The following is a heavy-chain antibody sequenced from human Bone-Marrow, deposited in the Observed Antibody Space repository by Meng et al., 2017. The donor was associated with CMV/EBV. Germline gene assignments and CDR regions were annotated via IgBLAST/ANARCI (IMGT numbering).Heavy chain of an antibody. CDR2: ISGSGGST. CDR3: ARDRDQYYVFWSGVARVGNWFDP. D-gene: IGHD3-3*01. J-gene: IGHJ5*02. Sequence: GGSLRLSCAASGFTFSSNAMSWVRQAPGKGLEWVSAISGSGGSTYYADSVKGRFTISRDNSENTLYLQMNSLSAEDTAVYYCARDRDQYYVFWSGVARVGNWFDPWGQGTLVTVSS. V-gene: IGHV3-23*01. CDR1: GFTFSSNA.